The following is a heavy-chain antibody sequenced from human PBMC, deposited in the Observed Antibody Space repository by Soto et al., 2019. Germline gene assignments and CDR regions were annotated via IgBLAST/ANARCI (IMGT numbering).Heavy chain of an antibody. Sequence: SETLSLTCAVYGGSFSGYYWSWIRQPPGKGLEWIGEINHSGSTNYNPSLKSRVTISVDTSKNQFSLKLSSVTAADTAVYYCARYKRGYSYGTDYWGQGTLVTVSS. J-gene: IGHJ4*02. CDR2: INHSGST. CDR3: ARYKRGYSYGTDY. CDR1: GGSFSGYY. D-gene: IGHD5-18*01. V-gene: IGHV4-34*01.